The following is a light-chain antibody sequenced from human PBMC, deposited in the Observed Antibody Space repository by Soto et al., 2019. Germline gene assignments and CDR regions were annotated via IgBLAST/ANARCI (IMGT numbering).Light chain of an antibody. CDR1: SSNLGAGYD. CDR2: GNR. Sequence: QSVLTQPASMSVAPGQRVTISFTGSSSNLGAGYDVHWYQLLPGTAPKLLIYGNRNRPSGAPDRFSGSKSGTSASLAITGLQAEDEADYYCQSYDNSLGVRYVFGTGTKVTVL. J-gene: IGLJ1*01. V-gene: IGLV1-40*01. CDR3: QSYDNSLGVRYV.